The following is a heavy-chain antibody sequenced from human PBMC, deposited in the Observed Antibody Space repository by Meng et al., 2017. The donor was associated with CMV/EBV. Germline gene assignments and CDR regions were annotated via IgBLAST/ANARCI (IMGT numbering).Heavy chain of an antibody. V-gene: IGHV4-59*01. CDR1: GGSISSYY. CDR2: IYYSGST. Sequence: SETLSLTCTVSGGSISSYYWNWIRQPPGKGLEWIGYIYYSGSTNYNPSLKSRVTISVDTSKNQFSLKLSSVTAADTAMYYCARDMGPIDFVLVPAAVGIDYWGQGTLVTVSS. D-gene: IGHD2-2*01. CDR3: ARDMGPIDFVLVPAAVGIDY. J-gene: IGHJ4*02.